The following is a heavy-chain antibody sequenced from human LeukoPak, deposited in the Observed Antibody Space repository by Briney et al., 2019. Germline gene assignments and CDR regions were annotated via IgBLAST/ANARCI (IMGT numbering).Heavy chain of an antibody. J-gene: IGHJ4*02. Sequence: GGSLRLSCAASGFTFSSYWTHWVRQAPRNGLVWVARINSDGRSTSYADSVKGRFTISRDNAKNILYLQMNTLGAEDTAVYYCARGPAATSGNYYVGDYWGQGTLVTVSS. D-gene: IGHD1-26*01. CDR1: GFTFSSYW. CDR2: INSDGRST. V-gene: IGHV3-74*01. CDR3: ARGPAATSGNYYVGDY.